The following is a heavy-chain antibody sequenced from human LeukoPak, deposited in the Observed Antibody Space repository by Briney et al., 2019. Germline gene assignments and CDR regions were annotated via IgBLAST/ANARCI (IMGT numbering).Heavy chain of an antibody. CDR2: IKHDGSET. V-gene: IGHV3-7*02. Sequence: GGSLRLSCATSGFTFSSIWMSWVRQAPGKGLEWVANIKHDGSETNYVDSVKGRFTISRDNAKNSLHLQMNSLRVEDTAVYYCAKNGGPHGMDVWGQGTTVTVSS. J-gene: IGHJ6*02. D-gene: IGHD3-16*01. CDR3: AKNGGPHGMDV. CDR1: GFTFSSIW.